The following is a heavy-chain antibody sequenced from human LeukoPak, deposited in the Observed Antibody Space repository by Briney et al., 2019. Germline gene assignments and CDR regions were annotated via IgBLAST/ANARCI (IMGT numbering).Heavy chain of an antibody. CDR2: ISSSSSYI. D-gene: IGHD3-10*01. J-gene: IGHJ4*02. CDR1: GFTVSSYS. V-gene: IGHV3-21*01. CDR3: ARQYYYGSGSYLWVLDY. Sequence: GGSLRLSCAASGFTVSSYSMNWVRQAPGKGLEWVSSISSSSSYIYYADSVKGRFTISRDNAKNSLYLQMNSLRAEDTAVYYCARQYYYGSGSYLWVLDYWGQGTLVTVSS.